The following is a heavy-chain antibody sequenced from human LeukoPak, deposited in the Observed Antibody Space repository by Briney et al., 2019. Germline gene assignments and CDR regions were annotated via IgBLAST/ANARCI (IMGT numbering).Heavy chain of an antibody. CDR3: ARGARPYGSGNYYTEYYFDY. J-gene: IGHJ4*02. Sequence: QPGGSLRLSCAASGFTFSSYEMTWVRQAPGKGLERVSYIGSSGSTIYYADSVKGRFTISRDNAKNSLYLQMNSLRAEDTAVYYCARGARPYGSGNYYTEYYFDYWGQGTLVTVSS. CDR2: IGSSGSTI. V-gene: IGHV3-48*03. CDR1: GFTFSSYE. D-gene: IGHD3-10*01.